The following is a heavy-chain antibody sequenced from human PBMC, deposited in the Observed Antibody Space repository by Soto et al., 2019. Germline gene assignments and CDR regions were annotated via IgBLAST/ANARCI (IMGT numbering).Heavy chain of an antibody. J-gene: IGHJ5*02. CDR2: ISAYNGNT. Sequence: ASVKVSCKASGYTFTSYGISWVRQAPGQGLERMGWISAYNGNTNYAQKLQGRVTMTTDTSTSTAYMELRSLRSDDTAVFYCARVQGCSSTSCYPRWFDPWGQGTLVTVSS. V-gene: IGHV1-18*01. CDR1: GYTFTSYG. CDR3: ARVQGCSSTSCYPRWFDP. D-gene: IGHD2-2*01.